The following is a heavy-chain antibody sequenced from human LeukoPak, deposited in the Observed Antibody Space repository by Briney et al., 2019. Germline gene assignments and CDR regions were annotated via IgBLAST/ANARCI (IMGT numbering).Heavy chain of an antibody. CDR2: ISAYNGNT. CDR1: GYTFTSYG. V-gene: IGHV1-18*01. CDR3: AKGRVVAGTKSLTYNWFDP. J-gene: IGHJ5*02. D-gene: IGHD6-19*01. Sequence: ASVKVSCKASGYTFTSYGISWVRQAPGQGLEWMGWISAYNGNTNYAQKLQGRVTMTTDTSTSTAYMGLSRLRSDDTAVYYCAKGRVVAGTKSLTYNWFDPWGQGTLVTVSS.